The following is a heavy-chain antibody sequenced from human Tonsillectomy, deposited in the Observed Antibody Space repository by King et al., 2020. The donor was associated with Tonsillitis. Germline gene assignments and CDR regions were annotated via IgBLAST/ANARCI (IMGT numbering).Heavy chain of an antibody. D-gene: IGHD4-17*01. J-gene: IGHJ3*02. CDR3: AHRSGADYGDYWGVGAFDI. Sequence: VTLKESGPTLVKPTQTLTLTCTFSGFSLSTSGVGVGWIRQPPGKALEWLALIYWNDDKRYSPPLKSRLTITKDTSKNEAVLTMTNMDPVDTATYYCAHRSGADYGDYWGVGAFDIWGQGTMVTVSS. CDR1: GFSLSTSGVG. CDR2: IYWNDDK. V-gene: IGHV2-5*01.